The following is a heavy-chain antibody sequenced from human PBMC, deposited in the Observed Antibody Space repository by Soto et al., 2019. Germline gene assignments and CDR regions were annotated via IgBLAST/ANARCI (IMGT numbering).Heavy chain of an antibody. Sequence: EVQLVESGGGLVKPGTSLRLSCAASGFSFTNAWMSWVRQAPGKGLEWVCRIKSKADGGTTNYATPVKGRFTISRDDSKNTLYMQMNSLKTEDSALYYCTDGMDVWGQGTTVTVSS. CDR2: IKSKADGGTT. CDR1: GFSFTNAW. J-gene: IGHJ6*02. CDR3: TDGMDV. V-gene: IGHV3-15*01.